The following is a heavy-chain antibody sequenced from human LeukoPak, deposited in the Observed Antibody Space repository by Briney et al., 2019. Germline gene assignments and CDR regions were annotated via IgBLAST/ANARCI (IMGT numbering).Heavy chain of an antibody. J-gene: IGHJ4*02. D-gene: IGHD6-13*01. Sequence: SETLSLTCTVFGGSVSSGSYYWSWIRQPPGKGLEWIGYIYYSGSTNYNPSLKSRVTISVDTSKNQFSLKLSSVTAADTAVYYCARERRGAAAGTLYDYWGQGTLVTVSS. CDR1: GGSVSSGSYY. V-gene: IGHV4-61*01. CDR3: ARERRGAAAGTLYDY. CDR2: IYYSGST.